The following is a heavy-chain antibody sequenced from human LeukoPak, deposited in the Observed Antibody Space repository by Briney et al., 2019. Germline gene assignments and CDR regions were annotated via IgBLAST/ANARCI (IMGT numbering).Heavy chain of an antibody. CDR3: ARQRGWPFDY. CDR2: IYYSGST. Sequence: ASETLSLTCTVSGGSISGSSYYWGWIRQPPGKGLEWIGSIYYSGSTYYNPSLKSRVTISVDTSKNQFSLKLNSVTATDTAVYYCARQRGWPFDYWGQGTLVTVSS. D-gene: IGHD6-19*01. J-gene: IGHJ4*02. V-gene: IGHV4-39*01. CDR1: GGSISGSSYY.